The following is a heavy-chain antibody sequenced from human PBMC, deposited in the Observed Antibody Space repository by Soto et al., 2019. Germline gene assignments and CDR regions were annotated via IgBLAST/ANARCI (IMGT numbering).Heavy chain of an antibody. CDR3: ARDLAAGDH. CDR1: GYTFTNYX. Sequence: QVQLVQSGAEVKKPGASVKVSCKASGYTFTNYXXXWVRQAPGQGLEWMGIINPTSGSTNYAQKFQXXVTXTYDTSTTTVYMELSGLRSEDTAVLYCARDLAAGDHWGQGTLVTVSS. CDR2: INPTSGST. D-gene: IGHD6-13*01. V-gene: IGHV1-46*01. J-gene: IGHJ4*02.